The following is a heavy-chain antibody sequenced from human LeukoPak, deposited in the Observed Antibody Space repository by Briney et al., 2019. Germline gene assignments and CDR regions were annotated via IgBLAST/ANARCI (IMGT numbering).Heavy chain of an antibody. Sequence: GGSLRLSCAASGFTFSSYGMHWVRQAPGKGLEWVAVISYDGGNKYYADSVKGRFTISRDNSKNTLYLQMNSLRAEDTAVYYCAKGPTVTRFDYWGQGTLVTVSS. CDR1: GFTFSSYG. CDR3: AKGPTVTRFDY. V-gene: IGHV3-30*18. J-gene: IGHJ4*02. CDR2: ISYDGGNK. D-gene: IGHD4-17*01.